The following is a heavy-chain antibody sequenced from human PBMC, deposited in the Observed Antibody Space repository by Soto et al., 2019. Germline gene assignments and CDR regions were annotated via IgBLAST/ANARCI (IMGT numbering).Heavy chain of an antibody. CDR3: AKGDGFILAV. D-gene: IGHD1-26*01. CDR1: GFTVNSNY. V-gene: IGHV3-53*02. Sequence: EVQVLATGGGLIQPGGSLRLSCAASGFTVNSNYMSWVRQAPGEGLQWVSITNTGGTTYYADSVKVRFTVSRDNSKNTLYLQRDRLRAEDTAVYYCAKGDGFILAVWGQGTTVSVSS. CDR2: TNTGGTT. J-gene: IGHJ6*02.